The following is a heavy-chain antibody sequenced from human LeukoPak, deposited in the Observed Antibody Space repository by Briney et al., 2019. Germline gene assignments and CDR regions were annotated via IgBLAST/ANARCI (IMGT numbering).Heavy chain of an antibody. CDR3: AKMVREFYTISYYFDY. J-gene: IGHJ4*02. V-gene: IGHV3-48*01. D-gene: IGHD2-8*01. CDR2: IRSSGSPT. CDR1: GFTFSSYS. Sequence: PGGSLRLSCAASGFTFSSYSMNWVRQAPGKGLEWVSYIRSSGSPTYYADSVKGRFTISRDNSKNTLYLQMNSLRAEDTAVYYCAKMVREFYTISYYFDYWGQGTLVTVSS.